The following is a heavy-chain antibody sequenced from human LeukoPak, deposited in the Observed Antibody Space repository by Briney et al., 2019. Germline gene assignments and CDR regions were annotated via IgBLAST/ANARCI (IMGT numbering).Heavy chain of an antibody. CDR3: ASSGMVRVLGMRTYYFDY. CDR1: DYSISSGYY. CDR2: IYHSGST. Sequence: SETLSLTCAVSDYSISSGYYWGWIRQPPGKGLEWIGHIYHSGSTYYNPSLKSRVTISVDTSKNQFSLKLSSVTAADTAVYYCASSGMVRVLGMRTYYFDYWGQGTLVTVSS. D-gene: IGHD3-10*01. J-gene: IGHJ4*02. V-gene: IGHV4-38-2*01.